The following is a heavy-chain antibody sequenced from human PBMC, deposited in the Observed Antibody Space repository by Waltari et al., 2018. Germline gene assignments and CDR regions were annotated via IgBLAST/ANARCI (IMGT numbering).Heavy chain of an antibody. CDR1: GGSFSGSY. Sequence: QVQLQQWGAGLLKPSETLSRTCAVDGGSFSGSYWSWIRQPPGKGLEWIGEINHSGSTNYNPSLKSRVTISVDTSKNQFSLKLSSVTAADTAVYYCARGRYSRRYFDYWGQGTLVTVSS. V-gene: IGHV4-34*01. J-gene: IGHJ4*02. CDR2: INHSGST. D-gene: IGHD6-13*01. CDR3: ARGRYSRRYFDY.